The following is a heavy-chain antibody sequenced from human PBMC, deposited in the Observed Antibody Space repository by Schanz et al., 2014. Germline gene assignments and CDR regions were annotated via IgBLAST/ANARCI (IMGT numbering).Heavy chain of an antibody. Sequence: EVQLLESGGGLVQPGGSLRLSCASSGFSFTTYAMSLVRQAPGKGLEWVSSISSGGSSTYYADSVKGRFTISSDNSKSTLYLQMSSLRAEDTAVYYCAKSQGSSFDSWGQGTLVTVSS. V-gene: IGHV3-23*01. CDR2: ISSGGSST. J-gene: IGHJ4*02. D-gene: IGHD6-13*01. CDR3: AKSQGSSFDS. CDR1: GFSFTTYA.